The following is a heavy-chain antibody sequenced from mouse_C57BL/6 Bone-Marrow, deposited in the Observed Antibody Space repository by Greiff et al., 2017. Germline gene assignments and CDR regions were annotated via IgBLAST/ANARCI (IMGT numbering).Heavy chain of an antibody. CDR3: ARAGFYCGSRLFGD. D-gene: IGHD1-1*01. V-gene: IGHV1-81*01. CDR1: GFTFTSYG. CDR2: IYPSSGNT. J-gene: IGHJ3*01. Sequence: VQLQQSGAELARPGASVKLSCKASGFTFTSYGIRWVQQSTGQGLEWIGEIYPSSGNTYYNEKFKGKATLTVDKSSSTAYMELRSLTAEDSAVYFWARAGFYCGSRLFGDWGQGTLGTVAA.